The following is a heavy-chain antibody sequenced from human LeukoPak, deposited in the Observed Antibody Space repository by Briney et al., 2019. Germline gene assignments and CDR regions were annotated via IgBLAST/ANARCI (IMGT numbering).Heavy chain of an antibody. CDR1: GFTFSSYG. CDR2: ISYDGSNK. CDR3: VRIVPYSGSHWGLDY. Sequence: GGSLRLSCAASGFTFSSYGMHWVRQAPGKGLEWVAVISYDGSNKYYADSVKGRFTISRDNSKNTLYLQMNSLRAEDTAVYYCVRIVPYSGSHWGLDYWGQGTLVTVSS. J-gene: IGHJ4*02. D-gene: IGHD1-26*01. V-gene: IGHV3-30*03.